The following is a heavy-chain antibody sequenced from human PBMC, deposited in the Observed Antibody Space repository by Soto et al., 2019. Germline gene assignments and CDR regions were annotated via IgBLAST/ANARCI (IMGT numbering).Heavy chain of an antibody. D-gene: IGHD3-22*01. Sequence: EVQLLESGGGLVQPWGSLRLSCAASGFPFSSYAMSWVRQPPGKGREWICAISGSGGSTYYADSGKGRFTISGDNAKNTLDLYMNSRRAKDTAVYYCAKVIVLSYYYDSSGWCPVDYWGPGNLVTVSS. J-gene: IGHJ4*02. CDR1: GFPFSSYA. CDR3: AKVIVLSYYYDSSGWCPVDY. V-gene: IGHV3-23*01. CDR2: ISGSGGST.